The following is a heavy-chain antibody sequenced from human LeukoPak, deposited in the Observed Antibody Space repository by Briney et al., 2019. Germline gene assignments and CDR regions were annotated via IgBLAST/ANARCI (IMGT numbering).Heavy chain of an antibody. Sequence: GGSLRLSCAASGFTFSSYSMNWVRQAPGKGLEWVSYISSSSSTIYYADSVKGRFTISRDNSKNTLYLQMNSLRAEDTAVYYCASSSSGYYFDYWGQGTLVTVSS. V-gene: IGHV3-48*01. CDR3: ASSSSGYYFDY. CDR1: GFTFSSYS. J-gene: IGHJ4*02. CDR2: ISSSSSTI. D-gene: IGHD3-22*01.